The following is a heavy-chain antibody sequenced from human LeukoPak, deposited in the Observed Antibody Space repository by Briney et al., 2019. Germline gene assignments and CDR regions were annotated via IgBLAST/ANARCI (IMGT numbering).Heavy chain of an antibody. CDR3: ARRGSSQSRWFDP. V-gene: IGHV4-39*01. CDR1: GGSISSSSYY. CDR2: IFYSGNT. Sequence: SETLSLTCTVSGGSISSSSYYWGWIRQPPGKGLEWVGSIFYSGNTYYNPSLKSRVTISVDTSKNQFSLKLSSVTAADTAVYYCARRGSSQSRWFDPWGQGTLVTVSS. D-gene: IGHD6-13*01. J-gene: IGHJ5*02.